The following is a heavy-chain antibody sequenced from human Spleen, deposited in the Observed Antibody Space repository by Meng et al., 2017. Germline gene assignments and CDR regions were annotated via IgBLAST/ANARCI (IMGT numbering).Heavy chain of an antibody. V-gene: IGHV3-9*01. J-gene: IGHJ6*02. CDR3: AKDIKRLQGPVFDSYHCSLDV. CDR2: ITWNSGTL. Sequence: GGSLRLSCAASGFPFDDDAIHWFRQPPGRGLEWVVSITWNSGTLVYAESVKGRFTVSRVNAENSLYLQMHSLRPEDSALYFCAKDIKRLQGPVFDSYHCSLDVWGQGTSVTVSS. D-gene: IGHD3-16*01. CDR1: GFPFDDDA.